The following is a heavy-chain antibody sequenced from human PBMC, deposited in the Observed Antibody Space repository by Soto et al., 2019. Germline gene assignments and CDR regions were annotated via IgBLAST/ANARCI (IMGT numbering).Heavy chain of an antibody. CDR2: ISPYIGNT. Sequence: ASVKVSCKASGYTFTTYGITWVRQAPGQGLEWMAWISPYIGNTMYAQKFQGRVTTTTETSTSTAYLELRSLRSDDTAVYYCARDTYSSRNDAFDIWGQGTMVTVSS. CDR1: GYTFTTYG. D-gene: IGHD6-19*01. V-gene: IGHV1-18*01. CDR3: ARDTYSSRNDAFDI. J-gene: IGHJ3*02.